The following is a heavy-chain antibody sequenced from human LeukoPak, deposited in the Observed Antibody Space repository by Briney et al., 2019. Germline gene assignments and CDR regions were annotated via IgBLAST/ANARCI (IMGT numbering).Heavy chain of an antibody. CDR2: ISGSGGST. CDR1: GFTFSSYA. V-gene: IGHV3-23*01. J-gene: IGHJ5*02. D-gene: IGHD2-2*01. CDR3: AKGLVVVPAARLDWFDP. Sequence: GESLRLSCAASGFTFSSYAMSWVRQAPGKGLEWVSAISGSGGSTYYADSVKGRFTISRDNSKNTLYLQMNSLRAEDTAVYYCAKGLVVVPAARLDWFDPWGQGTLVTVSS.